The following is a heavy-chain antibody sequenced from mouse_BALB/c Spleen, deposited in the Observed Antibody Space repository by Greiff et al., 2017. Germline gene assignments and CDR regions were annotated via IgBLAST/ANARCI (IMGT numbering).Heavy chain of an antibody. CDR2: ISSGGGST. D-gene: IGHD2-12*01. J-gene: IGHJ3*01. CDR1: GFAFSSYD. V-gene: IGHV5-12-1*01. Sequence: EVKLMESGGGLVKPGGSLKLSCAASGFAFSSYDMSWVRQTPEKRLEWVAYISSGGGSTYYPDTVKGRFTISRDNAKNTLYLQMSSLKSEDTAMYYCARQERTTGFAYWGQGTLVTVSA. CDR3: ARQERTTGFAY.